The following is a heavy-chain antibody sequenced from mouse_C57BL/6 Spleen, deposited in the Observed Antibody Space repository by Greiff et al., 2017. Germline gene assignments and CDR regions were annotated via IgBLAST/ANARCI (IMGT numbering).Heavy chain of an antibody. D-gene: IGHD1-1*01. CDR3: ARLYYGSSYEGPLFDY. V-gene: IGHV1-72*01. Sequence: QVQLQQPGAELVKPGASVKLSCKASGYTFTSYWMHWVKQRPGRGLEWIGRIDPNSGGTKYNEKFKSKATLTVDKPSSTAYMQLSSLTSEDSAVYYCARLYYGSSYEGPLFDYWGQGTTLTVSS. CDR2: IDPNSGGT. J-gene: IGHJ2*01. CDR1: GYTFTSYW.